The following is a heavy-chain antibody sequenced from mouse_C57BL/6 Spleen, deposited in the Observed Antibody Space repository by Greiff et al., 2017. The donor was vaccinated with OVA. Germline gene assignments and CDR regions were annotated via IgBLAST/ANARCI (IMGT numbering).Heavy chain of an antibody. CDR3: ARENSSGYLMDY. V-gene: IGHV1-64*01. CDR1: GYTFTSYW. J-gene: IGHJ4*01. CDR2: ILPNSGST. Sequence: VQLQQPGAELVKPGASVKLSCKAFGYTFTSYWMHWVRQRPGQGLEWIGMILPNSGSTNYNEKFKSKATLTVDKSSSTAYVQLSSLTSEDSAVYTCARENSSGYLMDYWGQGTSVTVSS. D-gene: IGHD3-2*02.